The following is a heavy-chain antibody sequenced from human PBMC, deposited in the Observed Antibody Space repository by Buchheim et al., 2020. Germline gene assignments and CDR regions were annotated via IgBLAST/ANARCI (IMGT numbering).Heavy chain of an antibody. CDR1: GFTFSSYG. CDR2: ISYDGSNK. D-gene: IGHD6-13*01. Sequence: QVQLVESGGGVVQPGRSLRLSCAASGFTFSSYGMHWVRQAPGKGLEWVAVISYDGSNKYYADSVKGRFTISRDNSKNTLYLQMNSLRAEDTAVYYCASSVYSSSWTPDYWGQGTL. CDR3: ASSVYSSSWTPDY. V-gene: IGHV3-30*03. J-gene: IGHJ4*02.